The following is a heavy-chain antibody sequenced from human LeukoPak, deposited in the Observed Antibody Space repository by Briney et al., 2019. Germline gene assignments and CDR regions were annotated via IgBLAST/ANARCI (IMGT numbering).Heavy chain of an antibody. CDR2: ISGSGGST. J-gene: IGHJ4*02. D-gene: IGHD6-19*01. CDR1: GFTFSSCA. CDR3: AKFPGSSDWYSFDY. V-gene: IGHV3-23*01. Sequence: GESLRLSCAASGFTFSSCAMSWVRQAPGKGLEWVSAISGSGGSTYYADSVKGRFTISRDNSKNTLYLQMNSLRAEDTAVYYCAKFPGSSDWYSFDYWGQGSLVTVSS.